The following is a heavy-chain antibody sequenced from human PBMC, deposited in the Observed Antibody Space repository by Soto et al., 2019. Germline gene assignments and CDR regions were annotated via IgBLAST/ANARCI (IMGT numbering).Heavy chain of an antibody. CDR3: ARSNYYGLGNYYYYYMDV. CDR2: INGDGSST. CDR1: GFTFSSYA. Sequence: PGGSLRLSCAASGFTFSSYAMSWVRQAPGKGLVWVSRINGDGSSTNYADSVKGRFSISSDNAKNTLYLQMNSLRVEDTAVYYCARSNYYGLGNYYYYYMDVWGKGTTVTISS. D-gene: IGHD3-10*01. J-gene: IGHJ6*03. V-gene: IGHV3-74*01.